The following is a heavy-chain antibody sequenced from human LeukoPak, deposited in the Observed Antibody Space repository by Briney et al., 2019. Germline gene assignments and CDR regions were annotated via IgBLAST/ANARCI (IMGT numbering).Heavy chain of an antibody. V-gene: IGHV1-69*04. CDR1: GGTFSSYA. D-gene: IGHD3-3*01. J-gene: IGHJ4*02. Sequence: SVKVSCKASGGTFSSYAIGWVRQAPGQGLEWMGRIIPILGIANYAQKFQGRVTITADKSTSTAYMELSSLRSEDTAVYYCASRLRFLEGQPDYWGQGTLVTVSS. CDR3: ASRLRFLEGQPDY. CDR2: IIPILGIA.